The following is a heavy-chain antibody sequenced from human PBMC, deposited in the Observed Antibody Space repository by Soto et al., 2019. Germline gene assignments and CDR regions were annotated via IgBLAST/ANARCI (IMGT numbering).Heavy chain of an antibody. Sequence: PGGSLRVSCVASGFNFSIYAMSWVRQAPGKGLEWVSAISGSGGSTYYADSVKGRFTISRDNSKNTLYLQMNSLRAEDTAVYYCAKDPDSSGYYYAGPYYFDYWGQGTLVTVSS. J-gene: IGHJ4*02. CDR2: ISGSGGST. CDR3: AKDPDSSGYYYAGPYYFDY. CDR1: GFNFSIYA. V-gene: IGHV3-23*01. D-gene: IGHD3-22*01.